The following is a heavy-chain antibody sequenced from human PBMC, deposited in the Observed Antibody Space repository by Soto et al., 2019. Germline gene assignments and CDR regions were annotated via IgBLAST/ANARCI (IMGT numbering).Heavy chain of an antibody. Sequence: EVQLLESGGGLVQPGGCLRLSCAASGYTFSTYALSWVRQSPGTGLEWVSAISGSGDDTYYTHSVKGRFTISRDNSKNTLSLQMDSLRVEDTATYYCAKVDRFSSGWSYYAPEYNYYRMDVWGQGTTVTVSS. CDR3: AKVDRFSSGWSYYAPEYNYYRMDV. CDR1: GYTFSTYA. J-gene: IGHJ6*02. V-gene: IGHV3-23*01. D-gene: IGHD6-19*01. CDR2: ISGSGDDT.